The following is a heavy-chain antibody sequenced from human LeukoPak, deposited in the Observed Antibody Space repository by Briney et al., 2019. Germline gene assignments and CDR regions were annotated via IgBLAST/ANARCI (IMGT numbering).Heavy chain of an antibody. D-gene: IGHD6-19*01. Sequence: GRSLRLSCAASGFTFSSYDMHWVRQATGKSLECVSAIGTAGDPYYPGSVKGRFTISRENAKNSLYLQMNSLRAGDTAVYYCARGLRLGYSSGFFEFDPWGQGTLVTVSS. CDR3: ARGLRLGYSSGFFEFDP. V-gene: IGHV3-13*05. CDR2: IGTAGDP. J-gene: IGHJ5*02. CDR1: GFTFSSYD.